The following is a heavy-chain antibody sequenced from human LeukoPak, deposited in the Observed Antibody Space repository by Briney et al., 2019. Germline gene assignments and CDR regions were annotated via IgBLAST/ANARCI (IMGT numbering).Heavy chain of an antibody. CDR3: AREACNGNSCYLLDY. CDR1: GLTFSTYD. Sequence: PGGSLRLSCAASGLTFSTYDMHWVRQATGKGVEGVSTITSAGDRYYPGSVKGRFTISRENAKNSLYLQIDSLRAGDTAVYYCAREACNGNSCYLLDYWGQGTLVTVSS. D-gene: IGHD2-15*01. CDR2: ITSAGDR. V-gene: IGHV3-13*01. J-gene: IGHJ4*02.